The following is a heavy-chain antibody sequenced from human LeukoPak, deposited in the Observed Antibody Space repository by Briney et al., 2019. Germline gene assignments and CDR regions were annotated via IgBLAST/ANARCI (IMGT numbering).Heavy chain of an antibody. CDR1: GFTFSNSA. CDR2: ISGSGRGSNT. CDR3: AKDPPGPKYSSSWRDYFDY. D-gene: IGHD6-13*01. Sequence: GGSLRLSCAASGFTFSNSAMSWVRQAPGKGLEWVSTISGSGRGSNTYYADSLKGRFTISRDNSKNTLYLQMNSLRAEDTAVYYCAKDPPGPKYSSSWRDYFDYWGQGTLVTVSS. J-gene: IGHJ4*02. V-gene: IGHV3-23*01.